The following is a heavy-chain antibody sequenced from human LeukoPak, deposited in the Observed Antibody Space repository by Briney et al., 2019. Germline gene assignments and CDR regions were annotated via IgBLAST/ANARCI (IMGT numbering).Heavy chain of an antibody. V-gene: IGHV3-53*01. J-gene: IGHJ1*01. Sequence: GGSLRLSCAASGFTVSSNYMSWVRQAPGKGLEWVSVIYSGGSTYYADSVKGRFTISRDNSKNTLYLQMNSLRAEDTAVYYCAKDRRYCSGGSCRNEYFQHWGQGTLVTVSS. CDR3: AKDRRYCSGGSCRNEYFQH. D-gene: IGHD2-15*01. CDR2: IYSGGST. CDR1: GFTVSSNY.